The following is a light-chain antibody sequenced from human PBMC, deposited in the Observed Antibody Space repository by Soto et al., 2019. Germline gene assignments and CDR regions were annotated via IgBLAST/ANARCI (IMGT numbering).Light chain of an antibody. CDR2: EAS. V-gene: IGKV1-13*02. CDR3: QQFNSYPIT. Sequence: IQMTQSPSSVSASVVSRVTITCRASQGIRNDLGWYQQKPGKAPKLLIYEASSLESGVPSRFSGSGSGTEFTLTIGGLQPDDFATYYCQQFNSYPITFGQGTRLEIK. J-gene: IGKJ5*01. CDR1: QGIRND.